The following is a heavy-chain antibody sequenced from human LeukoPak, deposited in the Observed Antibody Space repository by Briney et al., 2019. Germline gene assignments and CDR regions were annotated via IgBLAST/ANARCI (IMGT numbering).Heavy chain of an antibody. Sequence: PGGSLRLSCAASGFTFSSYSMSWVRQAPGKGLEWVSSISSSSSYIYYADSVKGRFTISRDNAKNSLYLQMNSLRAEDTAVYYCARDFVPRGQFDPWGQGTLVTVSS. J-gene: IGHJ5*02. V-gene: IGHV3-21*01. CDR1: GFTFSSYS. CDR2: ISSSSSYI. CDR3: ARDFVPRGQFDP. D-gene: IGHD5-12*01.